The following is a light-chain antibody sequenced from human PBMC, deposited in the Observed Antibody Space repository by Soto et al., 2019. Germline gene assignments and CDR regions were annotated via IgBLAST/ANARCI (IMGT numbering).Light chain of an antibody. V-gene: IGKV3-20*01. CDR3: QQYGSSPFT. J-gene: IGKJ3*01. CDR2: GAS. CDR1: QSVSSY. Sequence: EIVLTQSPATLSLSPGERATLSCRASQSVSSYLAWYQQKPGQAPRLLIYGASSRATGIPDRFSGSGSGTDFTLTICRLEPEDFAVYYCQQYGSSPFTFGPGTKVDIK.